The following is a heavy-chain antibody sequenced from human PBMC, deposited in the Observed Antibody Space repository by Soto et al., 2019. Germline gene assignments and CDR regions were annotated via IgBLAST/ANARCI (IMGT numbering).Heavy chain of an antibody. CDR3: ERESSSSSWFDP. J-gene: IGHJ5*02. V-gene: IGHV4-31*02. Sequence: SETLSLTCTVSGGSISSGVYYWSWIRHHPGNGLEWIGYIYYSGSTYYNPSLKSRVTISVDTSKNQFSLKLSSVTAADTAVYYCERESSSSSWFDPWGQGTRVNVXS. CDR1: GGSISSGVYY. D-gene: IGHD6-6*01. CDR2: IYYSGST.